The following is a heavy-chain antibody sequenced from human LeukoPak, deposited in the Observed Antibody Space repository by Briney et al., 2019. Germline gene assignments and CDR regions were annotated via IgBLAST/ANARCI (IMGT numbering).Heavy chain of an antibody. V-gene: IGHV3-23*01. CDR3: AKELMGFDY. J-gene: IGHJ4*02. Sequence: GGSLRLSCAASGFTFSSYAMTWVRQAPGKGLEWVSAVSGTGLTTYYADSVKGRFIVSRDNSKNTVYLQMNSLRGEDAAVYYCAKELMGFDYWGQGTLVTVSS. D-gene: IGHD2-8*01. CDR2: VSGTGLTT. CDR1: GFTFSSYA.